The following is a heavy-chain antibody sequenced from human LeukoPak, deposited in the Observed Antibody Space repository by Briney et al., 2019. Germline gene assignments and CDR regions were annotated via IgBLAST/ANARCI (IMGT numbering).Heavy chain of an antibody. CDR1: GFTFSSHA. CDR3: AKMHGYFDY. V-gene: IGHV3-30*18. CDR2: ISYDGDNK. J-gene: IGHJ4*02. Sequence: PGGSLRLSCAASGFTFSSHAMSWVRQAPGRGLEWVAVISYDGDNKYYADSVKGRFTISRDNSKNTLYLQMSSLRAEDTAVYYCAKMHGYFDYWGQGALVPVSS.